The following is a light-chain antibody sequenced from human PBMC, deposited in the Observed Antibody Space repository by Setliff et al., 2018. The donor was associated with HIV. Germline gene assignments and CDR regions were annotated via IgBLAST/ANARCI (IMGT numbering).Light chain of an antibody. CDR2: NNN. CDR3: LLQYDSARF. V-gene: IGLV7-43*01. J-gene: IGLJ2*01. CDR1: TGAVTSDYY. Sequence: QAVVTQEPSLTVSPGGTVTLTCASSTGAVTSDYYPYWFQQKAGQAPRALIYNNNNKHSWTPARFSGSLLGGKAALTLSGVQPEDEADYYCLLQYDSARFFGGGTKVTVL.